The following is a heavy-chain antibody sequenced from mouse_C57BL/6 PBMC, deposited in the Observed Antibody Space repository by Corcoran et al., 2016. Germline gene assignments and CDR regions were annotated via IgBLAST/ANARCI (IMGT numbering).Heavy chain of an antibody. V-gene: IGHV9-3*01. CDR3: ATGSSYGPFAY. D-gene: IGHD1-1*01. CDR1: GYTFTTYG. CDR2: INTYSGVP. J-gene: IGHJ3*01. Sequence: QIQLVQSGPELKKPGETVKISCKASGYTFTTYGMSWVKQAPGKGLKWMGRINTYSGVPTYADDFKGRFAFSLETSASTAYLQINNLKNEDTATYFCATGSSYGPFAYWGQGTLVTVSA.